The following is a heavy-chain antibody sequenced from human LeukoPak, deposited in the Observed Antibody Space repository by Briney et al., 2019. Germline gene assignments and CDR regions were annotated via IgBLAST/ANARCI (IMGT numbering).Heavy chain of an antibody. D-gene: IGHD2-2*01. CDR1: GFSLSTSEVG. Sequence: SGPTLVNPTQTLTLTCTFSGFSLSTSEVGVGWIRQPPGEALEWLALIYWNDDKRYSPSLKSRLTITKDTSKNQVVLTMTNMDPVDTATYYCAHSRAIGYCSSTSCLNWFDPWGQGTLVTVSS. CDR3: AHSRAIGYCSSTSCLNWFDP. J-gene: IGHJ5*02. V-gene: IGHV2-5*01. CDR2: IYWNDDK.